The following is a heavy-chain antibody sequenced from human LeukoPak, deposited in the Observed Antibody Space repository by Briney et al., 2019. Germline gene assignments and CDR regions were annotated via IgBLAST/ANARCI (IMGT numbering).Heavy chain of an antibody. V-gene: IGHV1-2*02. CDR1: LYTLTGSY. Sequence: SVKVSCKPSLYTLTGSYMHLVRQAPRQGLEWMGWIYPNSDNTNYAQKFQGRLTVTRDTSISTVYMELSSLRPDDTAVYYCARDRKNWNDDAFDIWGQGTMVTVSS. CDR3: ARDRKNWNDDAFDI. J-gene: IGHJ3*02. D-gene: IGHD1-1*01. CDR2: IYPNSDNT.